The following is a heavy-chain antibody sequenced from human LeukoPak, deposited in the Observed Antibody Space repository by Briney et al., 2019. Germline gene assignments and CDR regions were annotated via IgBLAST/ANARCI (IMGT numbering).Heavy chain of an antibody. J-gene: IGHJ4*02. V-gene: IGHV3-73*01. Sequence: GGSLRLSCAASGFTFSGSAMHWVRQASGKGLEWVGRIRSKANSYATAYAASVKGRFTISRDDSKNTAYLQMNSLKTEDTAVYYCTFTFGGVIALKNWGQGTLVTVSS. CDR2: IRSKANSYAT. D-gene: IGHD3-16*02. CDR1: GFTFSGSA. CDR3: TFTFGGVIALKN.